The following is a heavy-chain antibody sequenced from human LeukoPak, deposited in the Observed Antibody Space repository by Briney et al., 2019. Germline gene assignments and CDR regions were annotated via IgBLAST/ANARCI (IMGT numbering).Heavy chain of an antibody. Sequence: SETLSLTCTVSGGSIFSYYFNWMRQPPGEGLEGIGYIYSNGITNYNPSLRRRGPISLATSKNQFSPRMTSAAAADTAIYYCARRAYYDTSGYYPASGYFDLWGRGTLVTVSS. J-gene: IGHJ2*01. CDR1: GGSIFSYY. V-gene: IGHV4-4*08. CDR3: ARRAYYDTSGYYPASGYFDL. CDR2: IYSNGIT. D-gene: IGHD3-22*01.